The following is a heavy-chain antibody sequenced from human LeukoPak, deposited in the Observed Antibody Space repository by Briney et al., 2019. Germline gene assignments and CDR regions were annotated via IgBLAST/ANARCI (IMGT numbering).Heavy chain of an antibody. CDR1: GGSISGSSYH. V-gene: IGHV4-39*01. CDR2: LYYSGST. Sequence: SETLSLTCTVSGGSISGSSYHWGWIRQPPGKGLEWIGNLYYSGSTYYNPSLKSRVTISVDTSKNQFSLKLNSLTAADTAVYYCARRHDGEFDYWGQGTLVTVSS. J-gene: IGHJ4*02. D-gene: IGHD3-10*01. CDR3: ARRHDGEFDY.